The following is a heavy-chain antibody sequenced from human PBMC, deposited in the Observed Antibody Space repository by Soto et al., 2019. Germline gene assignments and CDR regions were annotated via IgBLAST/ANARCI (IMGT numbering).Heavy chain of an antibody. J-gene: IGHJ4*02. CDR1: GYTFTGYY. CDR2: INPNSGGT. Sequence: ASVKVSCKASGYTFTGYYLHWVRQAPGQGLEWMGWINPNSGGTNYAQRFQGRVTMTRDTSISTAYMELSRLSSDDTADYYCARMYTSGWNYFDYWGQGTQVTVSS. D-gene: IGHD6-19*01. CDR3: ARMYTSGWNYFDY. V-gene: IGHV1-2*02.